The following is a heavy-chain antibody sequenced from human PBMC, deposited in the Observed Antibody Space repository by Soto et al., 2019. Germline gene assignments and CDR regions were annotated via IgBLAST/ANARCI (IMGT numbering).Heavy chain of an antibody. CDR2: INHSGST. CDR1: GGSFSGYY. V-gene: IGHV4-34*01. Sequence: SETVSLTCAVYGGSFSGYYWSWICQPPGRGLEWIGEINHSGSTNYNPSLKSRVTISVDTSKNQFSLKLSSVTAADTAVYYCARGNTYYDILTGYSARTQQYYFAYRGQGTLVTVSS. CDR3: ARGNTYYDILTGYSARTQQYYFAY. D-gene: IGHD3-9*01. J-gene: IGHJ4*02.